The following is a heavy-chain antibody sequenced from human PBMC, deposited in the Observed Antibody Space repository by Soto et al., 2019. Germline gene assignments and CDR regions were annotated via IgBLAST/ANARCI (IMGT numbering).Heavy chain of an antibody. D-gene: IGHD2-21*02. CDR1: GFTFRSYT. CDR3: ARGQDCGTDCQYTYHGMDG. CDR2: ISSTSTYI. J-gene: IGHJ6*02. V-gene: IGHV3-21*02. Sequence: EVQLVESGGGLVKPGEYLRLSCAASGFTFRSYTMNWVRQAPGKGLEWVSSISSTSTYIYYAESMKGRVTVSRDNARSSLYLQMRSLRAEDTAVYYCARGQDCGTDCQYTYHGMDGWGQGTTVTVSS.